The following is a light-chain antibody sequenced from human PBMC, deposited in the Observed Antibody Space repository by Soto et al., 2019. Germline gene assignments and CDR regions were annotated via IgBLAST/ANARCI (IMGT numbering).Light chain of an antibody. CDR3: QHYVGLPLT. Sequence: EIVLTQSPDTLSLSPGERATLFCGASQSFNNNYLAWYQQKPGQAPRLLIYGASRRATGIPDRFSGSGSGTDFTLTISRLEPEDFAVYYCQHYVGLPLTFGGGTKVEI. CDR1: QSFNNNY. J-gene: IGKJ4*01. CDR2: GAS. V-gene: IGKV3-20*01.